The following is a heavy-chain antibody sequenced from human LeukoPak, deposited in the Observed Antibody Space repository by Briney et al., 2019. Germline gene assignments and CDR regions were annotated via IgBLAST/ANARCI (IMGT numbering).Heavy chain of an antibody. D-gene: IGHD1-26*01. CDR2: IYTSGST. V-gene: IGHV4-61*02. CDR1: GGSVSSGNYY. CDR3: TQGGELMNY. Sequence: SETLSLTCTVSGGSVSSGNYYWTWIRQPAGKGLEWIGRIYTSGSTNYNPSLKSRVTISIDASKNQFSLRLSSVTAADTAVYYCTQGGELMNYWGQGTLVTVSS. J-gene: IGHJ4*02.